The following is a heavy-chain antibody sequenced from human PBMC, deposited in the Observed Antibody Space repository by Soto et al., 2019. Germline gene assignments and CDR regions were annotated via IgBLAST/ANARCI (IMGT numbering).Heavy chain of an antibody. V-gene: IGHV4-59*08. CDR1: GGSISSYY. CDR2: IYYSGNT. Sequence: PSETLSLTCTVSGGSISSYYWSWIRQPPGKGLEWIGYIYYSGNTNYNPSLKSRVTISVDTSKNQFSLKLSSVTAADTAVYYGVRHRGSGYPYFDYWGQGTLVTVSS. J-gene: IGHJ4*02. CDR3: VRHRGSGYPYFDY. D-gene: IGHD6-19*01.